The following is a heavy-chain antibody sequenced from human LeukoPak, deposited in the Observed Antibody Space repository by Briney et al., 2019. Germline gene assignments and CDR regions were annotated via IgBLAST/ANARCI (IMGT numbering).Heavy chain of an antibody. CDR2: ISSSSSYI. J-gene: IGHJ4*02. D-gene: IGHD4-11*01. CDR1: GFTFSSYS. V-gene: IGHV3-21*01. CDR3: ARDPPMTTVTTPHFDY. Sequence: GGSLRLSCAASGFTFSSYSMNWVRQAPGKGLEWVSSISSSSSYIYYADSVKGRFTISRDNAKNSLYLQMNSLGAEDTAVYYCARDPPMTTVTTPHFDYWGQGTLVTVSS.